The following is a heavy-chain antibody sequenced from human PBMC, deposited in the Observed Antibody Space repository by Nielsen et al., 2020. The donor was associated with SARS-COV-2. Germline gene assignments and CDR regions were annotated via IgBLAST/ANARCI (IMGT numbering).Heavy chain of an antibody. D-gene: IGHD2-2*01. CDR1: GFTFSSYS. J-gene: IGHJ5*02. V-gene: IGHV3-21*01. Sequence: GESLKISCAASGFTFSSYSMNWVRQAPGKGLEWVSSISSSSSYIYYADSVKGRFTISRDNAKNSLYLQMNSLRAEDTAVYYCARDKSNIVVVPAARADWFDPWGQGTLVTVSS. CDR2: ISSSSSYI. CDR3: ARDKSNIVVVPAARADWFDP.